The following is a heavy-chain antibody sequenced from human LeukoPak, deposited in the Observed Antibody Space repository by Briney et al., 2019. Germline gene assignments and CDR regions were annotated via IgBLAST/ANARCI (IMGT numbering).Heavy chain of an antibody. CDR2: ISGGGGST. CDR1: GFTFTSYS. CDR3: AKRGPIYSASPGNYFDY. Sequence: GGSLRLSCAASGFTFTSYSMNWVRQAPGKGLEWVSTISGGGGSTYYADSVKGRFTISRDNSKNTLYLQMNSLRAEDTAIYYCAKRGPIYSASPGNYFDYWGQGTLVTVSS. J-gene: IGHJ4*02. D-gene: IGHD3-10*01. V-gene: IGHV3-23*01.